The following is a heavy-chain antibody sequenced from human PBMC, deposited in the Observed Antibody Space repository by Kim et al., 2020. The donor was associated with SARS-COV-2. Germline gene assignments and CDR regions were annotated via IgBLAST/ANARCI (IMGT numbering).Heavy chain of an antibody. CDR2: IRGISGGT. Sequence: GGSLRLSCAASGFAFRAYDMSWVRQAPGKGLEWVSGIRGISGGTEYADSVKGRFTISRDNSKNTLFLQMSSLTAEDTAIYYGAKTNGGNYKGVADHWGQG. J-gene: IGHJ4*02. V-gene: IGHV3-23*01. CDR1: GFAFRAYD. CDR3: AKTNGGNYKGVADH. D-gene: IGHD1-7*01.